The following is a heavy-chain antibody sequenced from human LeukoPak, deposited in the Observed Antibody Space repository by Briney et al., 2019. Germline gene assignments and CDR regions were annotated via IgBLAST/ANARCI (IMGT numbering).Heavy chain of an antibody. CDR2: INTNTENP. V-gene: IGHV7-4-1*02. J-gene: IGHJ6*03. D-gene: IGHD1-1*01. CDR3: ARGMSNSPYYFYYYMDV. CDR1: GYTFTKYG. Sequence: ASVTVPCKASGYTFTKYGITWVRQAPGQGLEWMGRINTNTENPTYAQRFTGRFDFSLDTSVSTAYLQISSLKAEDTAVYYCARGMSNSPYYFYYYMDVWGKGTTVTVSS.